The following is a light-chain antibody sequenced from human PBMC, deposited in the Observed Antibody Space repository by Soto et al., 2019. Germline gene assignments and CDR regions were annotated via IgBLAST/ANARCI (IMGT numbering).Light chain of an antibody. Sequence: QSVLTQPRSVSGSPGQSVTISCTGTSRDVGGYDYVSWYQQHPGKAPKLIIYDVTKRPSGVPGRFSGSKSGNTASLTISGLQAEDEADYYCCSYAGNSIKSFGGGTKLTVL. J-gene: IGLJ2*01. CDR1: SRDVGGYDY. V-gene: IGLV2-11*01. CDR3: CSYAGNSIKS. CDR2: DVT.